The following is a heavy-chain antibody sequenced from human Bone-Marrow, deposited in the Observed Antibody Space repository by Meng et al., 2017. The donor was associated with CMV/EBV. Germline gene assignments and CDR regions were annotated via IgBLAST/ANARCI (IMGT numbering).Heavy chain of an antibody. CDR1: GYTFTSYY. CDR3: ARDLGDSSCYYYGFDY. Sequence: ASVKVSCKASGYTFTSYYMHWVRQAPGQVLEWMGIINPSGGSTSYAQKFQGRVTMTRDTSTSPVYMELSSLRSEDTAVYYCARDLGDSSCYYYGFDYWGQGTLVTVSS. V-gene: IGHV1-46*01. J-gene: IGHJ4*02. D-gene: IGHD3-22*01. CDR2: INPSGGST.